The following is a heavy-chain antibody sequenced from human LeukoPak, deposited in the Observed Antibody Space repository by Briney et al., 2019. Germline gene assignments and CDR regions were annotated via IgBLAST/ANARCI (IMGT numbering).Heavy chain of an antibody. CDR2: IYHAGST. V-gene: IGHV4-38-2*02. Sequence: SQTLSLTCTVSGYSISSGYYWGWIRQSPGKGLEWIGSIYHAGSTFHNPSLKSRVTISVDTSKNQFSLKVNSVTAADTAVYYCARGYNSGWYAYWGQGTLVTVSS. D-gene: IGHD6-19*01. J-gene: IGHJ4*02. CDR1: GYSISSGYY. CDR3: ARGYNSGWYAY.